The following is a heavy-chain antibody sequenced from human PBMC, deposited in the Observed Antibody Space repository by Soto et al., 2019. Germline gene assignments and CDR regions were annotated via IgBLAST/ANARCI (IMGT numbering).Heavy chain of an antibody. J-gene: IGHJ6*02. D-gene: IGHD1-7*01. V-gene: IGHV3-23*01. CDR3: AKDLTNNWNYHYHYYGMDV. Sequence: GGSLRLSCAASGFTFSSYAMSWVRQAPGKGLEWVSAISGSGGSTYYADSVKGRFTISRDNSKNTLYLQMNSLRAEDTAIYYCAKDLTNNWNYHYHYYGMDVWGQGTTVTVSS. CDR2: ISGSGGST. CDR1: GFTFSSYA.